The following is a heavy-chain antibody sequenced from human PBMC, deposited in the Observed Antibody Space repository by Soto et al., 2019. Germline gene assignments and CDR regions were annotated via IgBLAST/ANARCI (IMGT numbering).Heavy chain of an antibody. V-gene: IGHV5-51*01. J-gene: IGHJ6*02. Sequence: GESLKISCKGSGYSFTSYWIGWVRQMPGKGLEWMGIIYPGDSDTRYSPSFQGQVTISADKSISTAYLQWSSLKASDTAMYYCARHGMGNDYSNTRASNENYYYYGMDVWGQGTTVTVSS. CDR1: GYSFTSYW. CDR3: ARHGMGNDYSNTRASNENYYYYGMDV. D-gene: IGHD4-4*01. CDR2: IYPGDSDT.